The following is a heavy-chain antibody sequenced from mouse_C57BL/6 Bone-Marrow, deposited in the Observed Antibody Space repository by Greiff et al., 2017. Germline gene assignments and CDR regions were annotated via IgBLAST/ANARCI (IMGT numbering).Heavy chain of an antibody. CDR3: ARAGYGSHYAMDY. D-gene: IGHD2-2*01. J-gene: IGHJ4*01. CDR1: GYTFTSYW. CDR2: IHPNSGST. Sequence: VKLQESGAELVKPGASVKLSCKASGYTFTSYWMHWVKQRPGQGLEWIGMIHPNSGSTNYNEKFKSKATLTVDKSSSTAYMQLSSLTSEDSAVYYCARAGYGSHYAMDYWGQGTSVTVSS. V-gene: IGHV1-64*01.